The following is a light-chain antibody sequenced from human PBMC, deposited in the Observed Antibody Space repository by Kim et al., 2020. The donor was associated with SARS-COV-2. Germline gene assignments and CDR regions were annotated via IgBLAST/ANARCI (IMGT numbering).Light chain of an antibody. Sequence: SYELTQPLSVSVALGQTARITCGGNNIGSKNVHWYHQKPGQAPVLVIYRDSNRPSGIPERFSGSNSGNTATLTISRAQAGDEADYYCQVWDSSTRGVVFG. CDR3: QVWDSSTRGVV. CDR1: NIGSKN. V-gene: IGLV3-9*01. J-gene: IGLJ2*01. CDR2: RDS.